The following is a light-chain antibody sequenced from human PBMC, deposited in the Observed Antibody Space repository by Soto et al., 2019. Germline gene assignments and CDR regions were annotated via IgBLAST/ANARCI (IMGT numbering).Light chain of an antibody. CDR2: DVS. Sequence: QSALTQPRSVSGSPGQSVTISCTGTSSDVGAYNYVSWYQQHPGKAPKLMTYDVSKRPSGVPDRFSGSKSGNTASLTISGLXAEDEADYYCCSYADNYSYVFGTGTKVT. CDR3: CSYADNYSYV. J-gene: IGLJ1*01. CDR1: SSDVGAYNY. V-gene: IGLV2-11*01.